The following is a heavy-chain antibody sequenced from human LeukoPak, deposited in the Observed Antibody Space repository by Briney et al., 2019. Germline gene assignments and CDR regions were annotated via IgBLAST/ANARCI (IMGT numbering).Heavy chain of an antibody. V-gene: IGHV4-34*01. CDR3: ARVTVTSFYYYYGMDV. CDR1: GGSFSGYY. D-gene: IGHD4-11*01. CDR2: INHSGST. Sequence: SETLSLTCAVYGGSFSGYYWSWIRQPPGKGLEWIGEINHSGSTNYNPSPKSRVTISVDTSKNQFSLKLSSVTAADTAVYYCARVTVTSFYYYYGMDVWGQGTTVTVSS. J-gene: IGHJ6*02.